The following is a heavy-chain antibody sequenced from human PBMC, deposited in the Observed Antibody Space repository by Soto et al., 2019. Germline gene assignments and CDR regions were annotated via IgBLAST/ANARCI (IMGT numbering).Heavy chain of an antibody. CDR2: IYYSGST. V-gene: IGHV4-59*08. CDR1: GGSISSYY. Sequence: QVQLQESGPGLVKPSETLSLTCTVSGGSISSYYWSWIRQPPGKGLEWIGYIYYSGSTNYNPSLKSRVTISVDTSKNQFSLKLSSVTAADTAVYYCARHSITIFGVAWDYWGQGTLVTVSS. J-gene: IGHJ4*02. CDR3: ARHSITIFGVAWDY. D-gene: IGHD3-3*01.